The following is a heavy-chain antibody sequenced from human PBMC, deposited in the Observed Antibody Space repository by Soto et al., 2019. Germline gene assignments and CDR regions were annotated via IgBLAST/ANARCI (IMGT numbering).Heavy chain of an antibody. CDR1: GLNFNTYW. CDR3: ARGDYYDTSGPFSDAFDI. J-gene: IGHJ3*02. CDR2: IKPDGSEK. Sequence: SGGSLRLSCVVSGLNFNTYWMSWFRQAPGKGLEWVANIKPDGSEKWYVDSVKGRFTISRDNAKNSLYLQMNSLRAEDTAVYFCARGDYYDTSGPFSDAFDIWGQGTMVTVSS. V-gene: IGHV3-7*04. D-gene: IGHD3-22*01.